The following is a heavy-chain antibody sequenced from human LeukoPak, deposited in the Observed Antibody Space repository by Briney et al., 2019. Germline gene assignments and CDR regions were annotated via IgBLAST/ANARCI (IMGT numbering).Heavy chain of an antibody. CDR1: GFTFSDYY. V-gene: IGHV3-11*01. J-gene: IGHJ3*02. CDR2: ISSSGSTI. Sequence: GGSLRLSCAASGFTFSDYYMSWIRQAPGKGLEWVSYISSSGSTIYYADSVKGRFTISRNNAKNSLYLQMNSLRAEDTAVYYCAGSSGHNAFDIWGQGTMVTVSS. D-gene: IGHD3-22*01. CDR3: AGSSGHNAFDI.